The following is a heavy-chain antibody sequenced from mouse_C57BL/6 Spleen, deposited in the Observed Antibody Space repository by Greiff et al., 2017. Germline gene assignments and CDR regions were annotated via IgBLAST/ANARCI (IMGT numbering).Heavy chain of an antibody. CDR1: GFSFNTYA. CDR3: VRQFITTVVEDYAMDY. J-gene: IGHJ4*01. CDR2: IRSKSNNYAT. D-gene: IGHD1-1*01. V-gene: IGHV10-1*01. Sequence: EVHLVESGGGLVQPKGSLKLSCAASGFSFNTYAMNWVRQAPGKGLEWVARIRSKSNNYATYYADSVKDRFTISRDDSESMLYLQMNNLKTEDTAMYYCVRQFITTVVEDYAMDYWGQGTSVTVSS.